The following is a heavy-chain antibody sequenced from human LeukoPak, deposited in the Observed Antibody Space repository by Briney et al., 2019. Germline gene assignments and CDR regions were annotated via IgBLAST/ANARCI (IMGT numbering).Heavy chain of an antibody. J-gene: IGHJ4*02. Sequence: ASVKVSCKVSGYTLTELSMHWVRQAPGKGLEWMGGFDPEDGETIYAQKFQGRVTMTEDTSTDTAYMELSSLRSEDTAVYYYATDPSSSPDPTFDYWGQGTLVTVSS. D-gene: IGHD6-6*01. CDR3: ATDPSSSPDPTFDY. V-gene: IGHV1-24*01. CDR1: GYTLTELS. CDR2: FDPEDGET.